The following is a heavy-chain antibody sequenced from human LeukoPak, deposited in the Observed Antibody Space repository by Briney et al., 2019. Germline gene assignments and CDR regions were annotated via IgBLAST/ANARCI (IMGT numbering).Heavy chain of an antibody. CDR1: GFTFSSFA. Sequence: GGSLRLSCAASGFTFSSFAMHWVRPAPGKGLEWVSYISSSGSTIYYADSVKGRFTISRDNAKNSLYLQMNSLRAEDTAVYYCARELAVATTGGDYWGQGTLVTVSS. CDR2: ISSSGSTI. V-gene: IGHV3-48*03. J-gene: IGHJ4*02. D-gene: IGHD6-19*01. CDR3: ARELAVATTGGDY.